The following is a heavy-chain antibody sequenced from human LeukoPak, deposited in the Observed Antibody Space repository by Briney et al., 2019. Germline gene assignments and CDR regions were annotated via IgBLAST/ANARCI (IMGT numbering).Heavy chain of an antibody. CDR1: GGTFSSYA. CDR2: IIPIFGTA. D-gene: IGHD6-13*01. Sequence: SVKFSCKASGGTFSSYAISWVRQAPGQGLEWMGGIIPIFGTANYAQKFQGRVTITADESTSTAYMELSSLRSEDTAVYYCARDVGYSRAPALGIYYFDYWGQGTLVTVSS. J-gene: IGHJ4*02. V-gene: IGHV1-69*01. CDR3: ARDVGYSRAPALGIYYFDY.